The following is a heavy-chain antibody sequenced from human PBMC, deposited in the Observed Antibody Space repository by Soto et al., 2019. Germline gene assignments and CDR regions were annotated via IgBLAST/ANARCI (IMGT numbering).Heavy chain of an antibody. CDR2: IYYSGST. J-gene: IGHJ3*02. CDR3: ARPNVPSAFDI. D-gene: IGHD2-2*01. CDR1: GGSISSRSYY. V-gene: IGHV4-39*01. Sequence: QLQLQESGPGLVKPSETLSLTCTVSGGSISSRSYYWGWIRQPPGKGLEWIGSIYYSGSTYYNPSLKSRVTISVDTSKNQFSLKLSSVTAADTAVYYCARPNVPSAFDIWGQGTMVTVSS.